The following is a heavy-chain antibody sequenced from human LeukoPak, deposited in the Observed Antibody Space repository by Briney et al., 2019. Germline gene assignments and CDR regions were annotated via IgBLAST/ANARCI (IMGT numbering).Heavy chain of an antibody. J-gene: IGHJ6*03. Sequence: GGSLRLSCAASGFTFSSYAMSWVRQAPGKGLEWVSAISGSGGSTYYADSVKGRFTISRDNSKNTLYLQMNSLRAEDTAVYYCARNLRIHYYYYMDVWGKGTTVTISS. CDR2: ISGSGGST. V-gene: IGHV3-23*01. D-gene: IGHD1-14*01. CDR3: ARNLRIHYYYYMDV. CDR1: GFTFSSYA.